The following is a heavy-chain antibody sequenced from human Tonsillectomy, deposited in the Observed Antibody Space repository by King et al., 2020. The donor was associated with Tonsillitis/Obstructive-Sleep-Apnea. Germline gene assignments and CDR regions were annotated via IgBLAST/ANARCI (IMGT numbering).Heavy chain of an antibody. D-gene: IGHD3-22*01. J-gene: IGHJ4*02. Sequence: VQLVESGGGLVKPGGSLRLSCAASGFTFSNAWMNWVRQAPGKGLEWGGRIKSKTDGGTTDYAAPVKGRFTISRDDSKNTLYLQMNSLKTEDTAVYYCTTALGITMIVVVTTEDYWGQGTLVTVSS. V-gene: IGHV3-15*07. CDR3: TTALGITMIVVVTTEDY. CDR2: IKSKTDGGTT. CDR1: GFTFSNAW.